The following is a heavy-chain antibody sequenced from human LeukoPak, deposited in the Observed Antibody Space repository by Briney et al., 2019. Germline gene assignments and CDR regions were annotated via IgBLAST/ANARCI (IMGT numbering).Heavy chain of an antibody. CDR2: IIPIFGTA. J-gene: IGHJ5*02. D-gene: IGHD3-3*01. V-gene: IGHV1-69*05. Sequence: SVKVSCKASGGTFSSYAISWVRQAPGQGLEWMGGIIPIFGTANYAQKFQGRVTMTRDTSTSTVYMELSSLRSEDTAVYYCAIQINDFWSGYQVHNWFDPWGQGTLVTVSS. CDR3: AIQINDFWSGYQVHNWFDP. CDR1: GGTFSSYA.